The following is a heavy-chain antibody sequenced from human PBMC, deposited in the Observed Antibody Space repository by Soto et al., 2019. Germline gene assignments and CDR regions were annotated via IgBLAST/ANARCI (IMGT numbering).Heavy chain of an antibody. D-gene: IGHD2-2*01. V-gene: IGHV1-69*08. CDR3: ARDQCSSTSCYAAYWYFDL. CDR1: GGTFSSYT. J-gene: IGHJ2*01. CDR2: IIPILGIA. Sequence: QVQLVQSGAEVKKPGSSVKVSCKASGGTFSSYTISWVRQAPGQGLEWMGRIIPILGIANYAQKFQGRVTITADKSTSTDYMELSSLRSEDTAVYYCARDQCSSTSCYAAYWYFDLWGRGTLVTVSS.